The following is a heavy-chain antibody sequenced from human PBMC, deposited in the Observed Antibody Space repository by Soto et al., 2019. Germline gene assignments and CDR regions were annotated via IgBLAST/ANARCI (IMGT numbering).Heavy chain of an antibody. Sequence: QVQLVQSEAEVKMPGSSVRVSCKASGGSFSKYGISWVRQAPGQGLEWMGGIIPMFGIGNYAEKFLGRVTITADESTSASHMELSSLRSEDTAVYFCARGYRESYFYAMDVWGQGTTVTVSS. V-gene: IGHV1-69*01. CDR1: GGSFSKYG. CDR3: ARGYRESYFYAMDV. D-gene: IGHD2-2*01. CDR2: IIPMFGIG. J-gene: IGHJ6*02.